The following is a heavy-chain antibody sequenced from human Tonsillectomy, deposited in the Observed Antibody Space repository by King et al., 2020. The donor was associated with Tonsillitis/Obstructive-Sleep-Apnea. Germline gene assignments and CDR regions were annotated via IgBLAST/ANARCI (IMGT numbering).Heavy chain of an antibody. Sequence: PLQESGPGLVKPSETLSLTCTVSGVSISTSSSSYYWGWIRQSPGQGLEWIGSIYSSGSTYYNPSLKSRVTISVDTSKNQFSLKLSSVTAADTAVYYCARAPDYWGQGTLVTVSS. J-gene: IGHJ4*02. CDR2: IYSSGST. CDR3: ARAPDY. V-gene: IGHV4-39*07. CDR1: GVSISTSSSSYY.